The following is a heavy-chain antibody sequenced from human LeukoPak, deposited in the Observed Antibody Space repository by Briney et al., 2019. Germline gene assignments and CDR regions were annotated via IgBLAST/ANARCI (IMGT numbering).Heavy chain of an antibody. Sequence: SETLSLTCAISGDSVSSNSATWNWIRQSPSRGLEWLGRTYYRSKWYNDYAVSVKSRITINPDISKNQFSLQLNSVTPGDTAVYYCVRDRGGNAYWTFDYWGQGTLVTVSS. CDR3: VRDRGGNAYWTFDY. CDR2: TYYRSKWYN. CDR1: GDSVSSNSAT. J-gene: IGHJ4*02. V-gene: IGHV6-1*01. D-gene: IGHD4-23*01.